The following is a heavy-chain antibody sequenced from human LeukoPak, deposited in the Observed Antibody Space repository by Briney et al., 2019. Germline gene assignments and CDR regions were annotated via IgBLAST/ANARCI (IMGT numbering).Heavy chain of an antibody. Sequence: PGGSLRLSCAASGFTFSDYYMSWIRQAPGKGLEWVSYISSSGSTIYYADSVKGRFTISRDNAKNSLYLQMNSLRAEDTAVYYCASWRFEYSSSLGNWFDPWGQGTLVTVSS. CDR2: ISSSGSTI. J-gene: IGHJ5*02. V-gene: IGHV3-11*01. CDR1: GFTFSDYY. D-gene: IGHD6-6*01. CDR3: ASWRFEYSSSLGNWFDP.